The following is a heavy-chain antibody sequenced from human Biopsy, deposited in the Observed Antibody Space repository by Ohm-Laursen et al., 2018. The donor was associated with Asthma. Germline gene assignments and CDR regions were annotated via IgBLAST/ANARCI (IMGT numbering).Heavy chain of an antibody. Sequence: SETLSLTCIVSGVSIRSYYWTWIRQPPGKGLEWIGNIHYSGSTYSNPSLKSRVTISVDTSKKQIPLRLSSVIAADTAVYYCAGFCSGGNCPDHWGQGTLVTVSS. CDR1: GVSIRSYY. D-gene: IGHD2-15*01. V-gene: IGHV4-59*01. CDR3: AGFCSGGNCPDH. J-gene: IGHJ4*02. CDR2: IHYSGST.